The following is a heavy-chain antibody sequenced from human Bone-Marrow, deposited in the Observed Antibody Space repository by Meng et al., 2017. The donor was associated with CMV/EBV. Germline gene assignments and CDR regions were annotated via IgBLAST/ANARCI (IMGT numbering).Heavy chain of an antibody. Sequence: GSLRLSCTVSGGSTSSSSYYWGWIRQPPGKGLEWIGSIYYSGSTYYNPSLKSRVTISVDTSKNQFSLKLSSVTAADTAVYYCARDSYKTSFHWYFDLWGQGTTVTVSS. D-gene: IGHD3-9*01. CDR2: IYYSGST. CDR3: ARDSYKTSFHWYFDL. J-gene: IGHJ6*02. V-gene: IGHV4-39*07. CDR1: GGSTSSSSYY.